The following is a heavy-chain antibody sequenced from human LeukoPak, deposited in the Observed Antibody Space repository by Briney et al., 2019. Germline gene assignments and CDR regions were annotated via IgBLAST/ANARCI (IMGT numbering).Heavy chain of an antibody. CDR1: GFTFSSYG. J-gene: IGHJ4*02. V-gene: IGHV3-23*01. CDR3: ARVGGGLSPALDY. CDR2: ISGSGSST. Sequence: GGSLRLACAASGFTFSSYGMSWVRQAPGKGLEWVSAISGSGSSTYYAASVKGRFTISRDNAKNSLYLQMNSLRAEDTAVYYCARVGGGLSPALDYWGQGTLVTVSS. D-gene: IGHD3-16*01.